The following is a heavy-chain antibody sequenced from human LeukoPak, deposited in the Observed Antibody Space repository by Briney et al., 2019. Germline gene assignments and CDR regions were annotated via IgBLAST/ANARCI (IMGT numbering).Heavy chain of an antibody. CDR2: ISGSGGST. D-gene: IGHD3-22*01. CDR1: GFTFSDYY. J-gene: IGHJ4*02. V-gene: IGHV3-23*01. Sequence: PGGSLRLSCAASGFTFSDYYMSWVRQAPGKGLEWVSAISGSGGSTYYADSVKGRFTISRDNSKNTLYLQMNSLRAEDTAVYYCAKSDSSGYFRGAFDYWGQGTLVTVSS. CDR3: AKSDSSGYFRGAFDY.